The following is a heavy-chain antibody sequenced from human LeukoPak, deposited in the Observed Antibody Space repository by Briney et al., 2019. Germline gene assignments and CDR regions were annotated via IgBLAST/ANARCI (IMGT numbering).Heavy chain of an antibody. Sequence: ASVKVSCKASGYTFTSYYMHWVRQAPGQGLEWMGIINPSGGSTSYAQKFQGRVTMTRDTSTSTVYMELSSLRPEDTAVYYCASYPKMGVYSSSWEENWGQGTLVTVSS. J-gene: IGHJ4*02. CDR2: INPSGGST. D-gene: IGHD6-13*01. CDR3: ASYPKMGVYSSSWEEN. V-gene: IGHV1-46*01. CDR1: GYTFTSYY.